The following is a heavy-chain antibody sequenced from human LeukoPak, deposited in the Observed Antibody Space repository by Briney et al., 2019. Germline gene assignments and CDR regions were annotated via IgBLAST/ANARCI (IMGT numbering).Heavy chain of an antibody. CDR1: GYTFTSYG. CDR3: ARAGRDYVWGSYRYGY. V-gene: IGHV1-18*01. Sequence: ASVKVSCKASGYTFTSYGISWVRQAPGQGLEWMGWISAYNGNTNYAQKLQGRVTMTTDTSTSTAYMELRSLRSDDTAVYYCARAGRDYVWGSYRYGYWGQGTLVTVSS. J-gene: IGHJ4*02. CDR2: ISAYNGNT. D-gene: IGHD3-16*02.